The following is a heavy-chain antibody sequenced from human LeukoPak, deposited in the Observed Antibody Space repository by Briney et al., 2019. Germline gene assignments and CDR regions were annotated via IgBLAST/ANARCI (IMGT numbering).Heavy chain of an antibody. CDR2: IRYDGSNK. CDR3: AKDRSSVAEDPYYYYYYMDV. Sequence: GGSLRLSCAASGFTFSSYGMHWVRQAPGKGLEWVAFIRYDGSNKYYADSVKGRFTISRDNSKNTLYLQMNSLRAEDTAVYYCAKDRSSVAEDPYYYYYYMDVWGKGTTVTISS. J-gene: IGHJ6*03. V-gene: IGHV3-30*02. CDR1: GFTFSSYG. D-gene: IGHD6-19*01.